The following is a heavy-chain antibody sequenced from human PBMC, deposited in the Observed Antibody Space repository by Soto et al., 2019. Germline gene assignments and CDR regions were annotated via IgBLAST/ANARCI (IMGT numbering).Heavy chain of an antibody. CDR1: GYTFSNHD. Sequence: ASAKVSCKASGYTFSNHDINWVRQATGQGLEWMGWMSPNSGRTGYAQKFQGRVTMTRNTSSSTASMELSSLRSDDTAVYYCARGKRYTNDYWGQGTLVTVSS. V-gene: IGHV1-8*01. D-gene: IGHD2-2*02. J-gene: IGHJ4*02. CDR2: MSPNSGRT. CDR3: ARGKRYTNDY.